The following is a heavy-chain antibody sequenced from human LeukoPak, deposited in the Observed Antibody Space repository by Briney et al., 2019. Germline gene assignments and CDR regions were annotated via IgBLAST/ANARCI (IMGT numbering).Heavy chain of an antibody. V-gene: IGHV3-9*01. CDR1: GFTFDDYD. Sequence: SLRLSCVASGFTFDDYDMHWVRQAPGKGLEWVSSISWNSNRIVYADSVKGRFTISRDNAKNSLYLQMNSLTPDDTALYYCAKEGHYYYYMDVWGKGTTVTVSS. J-gene: IGHJ6*03. CDR3: AKEGHYYYYMDV. CDR2: ISWNSNRI.